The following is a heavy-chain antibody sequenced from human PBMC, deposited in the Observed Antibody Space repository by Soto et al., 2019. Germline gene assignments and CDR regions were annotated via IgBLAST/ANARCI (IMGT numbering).Heavy chain of an antibody. D-gene: IGHD6-6*01. CDR2: INAGNGNT. Sequence: ASVKVSCKASGYTFTSYAMHWVRQAPGQRLEWMGWINAGNGNTKYSQKFQGRVTITRDTSASTAYMELSSLRSEDTAVYYYASSSSSSGFSDYWGQGTLVTVSS. CDR1: GYTFTSYA. V-gene: IGHV1-3*01. J-gene: IGHJ4*02. CDR3: ASSSSSSGFSDY.